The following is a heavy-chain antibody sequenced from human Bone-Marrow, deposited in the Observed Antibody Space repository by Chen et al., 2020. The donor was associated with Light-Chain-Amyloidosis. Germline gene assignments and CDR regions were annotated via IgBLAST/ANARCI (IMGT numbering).Heavy chain of an antibody. CDR3: ARRRDGYNFDY. Sequence: EGQLGQSGPEVIKPGEALKISCKGSGYTFPNYWIGWVRQMPGKGLEWMGVIYPDDSDASYSPSFEGQVTISADKSITTAYLQWRSLKASDTAMYYCARRRDGYNFDYWGQGTLVTVSS. CDR1: GYTFPNYW. CDR2: IYPDDSDA. J-gene: IGHJ4*02. V-gene: IGHV5-51*01. D-gene: IGHD5-12*01.